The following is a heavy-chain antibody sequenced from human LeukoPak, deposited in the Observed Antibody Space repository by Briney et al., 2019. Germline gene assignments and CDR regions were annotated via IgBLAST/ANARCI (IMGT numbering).Heavy chain of an antibody. CDR1: GFTFSSYN. CDR3: ARGGGYGYFDY. J-gene: IGHJ4*02. V-gene: IGHV3-21*01. CDR2: ISSSSSYI. D-gene: IGHD5-18*01. Sequence: GGSLRLSCAASGFTFSSYNMNLVRPAPGKGLEGVSSISSSSSYIYYADSLKGRFTISRDNAKNSLYLQMNSLRAEDTAVYYCARGGGYGYFDYWGQGTLVTVSS.